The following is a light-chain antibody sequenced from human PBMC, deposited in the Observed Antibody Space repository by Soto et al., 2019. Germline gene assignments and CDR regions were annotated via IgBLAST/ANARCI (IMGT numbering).Light chain of an antibody. V-gene: IGKV1-27*01. CDR3: QKYTSAPGA. CDR2: AAS. CDR1: QGISHY. J-gene: IGKJ3*01. Sequence: DIQMTQSPSSLSASVGDRVTITCRASQGISHYLAWYQQKPGKVPKLLIYAASTLQSGVPSRFSGSGSGTEFSLSISSLQPEDVATYYCQKYTSAPGAFGPGNKVDIK.